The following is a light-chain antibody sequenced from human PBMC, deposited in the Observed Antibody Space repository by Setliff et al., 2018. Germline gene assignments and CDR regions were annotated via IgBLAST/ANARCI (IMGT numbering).Light chain of an antibody. Sequence: QSALAQPPSVSGAPGQRVTISCTGNNSNIGAGFDVHWFQQLPETAPKLLIYRSNERPSGVPDRFSGSKSDTSASLAISGLRSEDEADYYCASWDDSLSGVAFGGGTK. CDR3: ASWDDSLSGVA. CDR1: NSNIGAGFD. V-gene: IGLV1-47*01. J-gene: IGLJ2*01. CDR2: RSN.